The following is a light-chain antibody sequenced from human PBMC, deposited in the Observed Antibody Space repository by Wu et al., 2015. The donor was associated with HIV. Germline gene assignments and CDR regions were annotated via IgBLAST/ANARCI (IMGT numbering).Light chain of an antibody. CDR1: QTISTN. V-gene: IGKV3-15*01. J-gene: IGKJ1*01. Sequence: EIVMTQSPATLSVSPGDRATLSCRASQTISTNLAWYQQKPGQAPRLLIYGASTRATGFPARFGGSGSGTEFTLTINNMQSEDFAAYYCQQYNNWPRTFGQGTKVEIK. CDR2: GAS. CDR3: QQYNNWPRT.